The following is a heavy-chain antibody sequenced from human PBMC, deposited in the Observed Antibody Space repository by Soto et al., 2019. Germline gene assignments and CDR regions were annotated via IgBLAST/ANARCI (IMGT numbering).Heavy chain of an antibody. D-gene: IGHD3-3*01. J-gene: IGHJ6*02. CDR3: ARDTPGGYYDFWSGYSPGPYYYYGMDV. CDR1: GFTFSSYE. V-gene: IGHV3-48*03. Sequence: LRLSCAASGFTFSSYEMNWVRQAPGKGLEWVSYISSSGSTIYYADSVKGRFTISRDNAKNSLYLQMSSLRAEDTAVYYCARDTPGGYYDFWSGYSPGPYYYYGMDVWGQGTTVTVSS. CDR2: ISSSGSTI.